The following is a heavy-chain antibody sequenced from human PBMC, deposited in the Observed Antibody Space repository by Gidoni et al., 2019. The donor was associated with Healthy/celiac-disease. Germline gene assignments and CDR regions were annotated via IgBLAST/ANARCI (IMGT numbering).Heavy chain of an antibody. V-gene: IGHV3-30-3*01. D-gene: IGHD2-2*01. CDR3: ASSYCSSTSCYWPQH. CDR1: GFTFSSYA. CDR2: ISYDGSNK. J-gene: IGHJ1*01. Sequence: QVQLVESGGGVVQPGRSLRLSCAASGFTFSSYAMHWVRQAPGKGLEWVAVISYDGSNKYYADSVKGRFTISRDNSKNTLYLQMNSLRAEDTAVYYCASSYCSSTSCYWPQHWGQGTLVTVSS.